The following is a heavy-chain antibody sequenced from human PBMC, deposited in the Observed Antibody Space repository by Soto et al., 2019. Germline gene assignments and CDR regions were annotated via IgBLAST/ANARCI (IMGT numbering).Heavy chain of an antibody. J-gene: IGHJ5*02. CDR3: ARLGNYYQSLDP. V-gene: IGHV4-59*08. D-gene: IGHD3-10*01. CDR2: IYYGGTT. Sequence: QVQLQESGPGLVKPSETLSLTCTVSGDSFSPNYWSWLRQFPGKGLEWVGNIYYGGTTSYNPSLKSRVTISLETSKNQFSRRLTSVTAADTAVYYCARLGNYYQSLDPWGPGTLVTVSS. CDR1: GDSFSPNY.